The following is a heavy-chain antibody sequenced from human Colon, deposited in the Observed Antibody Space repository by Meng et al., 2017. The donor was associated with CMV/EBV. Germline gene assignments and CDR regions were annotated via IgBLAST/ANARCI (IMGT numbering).Heavy chain of an antibody. CDR3: ARGFSSTPTFDP. Sequence: SCVDSEFTFSKYEMNWVRQVPGKGLEWVSVIYSGGSTYYADSVKGRFTISRDNSKNTLYLQINSLRAEDTAVYYCARGFSSTPTFDPWGQGTLVTVSS. V-gene: IGHV3-66*02. J-gene: IGHJ5*02. D-gene: IGHD2-2*01. CDR1: EFTFSKYE. CDR2: IYSGGST.